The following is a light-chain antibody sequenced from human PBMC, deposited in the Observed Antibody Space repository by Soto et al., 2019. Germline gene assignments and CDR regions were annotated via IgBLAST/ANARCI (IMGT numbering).Light chain of an antibody. Sequence: QSALTQPPSASGSPGQSVTISCTGTSSDVGGYDYVSWYQQHPGKAPKLMIYEVTIRPSGVSDRFSGSKSGNTASLTVSGLQAEDEADYYCSSYTGGNPSYVLGTGTKGTVL. V-gene: IGLV2-8*01. CDR1: SSDVGGYDY. CDR3: SSYTGGNPSYV. J-gene: IGLJ1*01. CDR2: EVT.